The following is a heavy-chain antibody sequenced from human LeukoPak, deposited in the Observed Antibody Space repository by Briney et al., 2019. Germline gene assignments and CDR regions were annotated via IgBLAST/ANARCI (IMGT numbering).Heavy chain of an antibody. CDR3: AKDNPPPWFGEFPVQSGFDP. V-gene: IGHV3-23*01. Sequence: EGSIGESCTASGFAFGGNAMSSVRQNTGKELYAETAIIGSRGSTYYADFVNVLVTIYRDNSNNTLYLQMNSLRAEDPAVYYCAKDNPPPWFGEFPVQSGFDPWGQGTLVTVTS. D-gene: IGHD3-10*01. J-gene: IGHJ5*02. CDR2: IIGSRGST. CDR1: GFAFGGNA.